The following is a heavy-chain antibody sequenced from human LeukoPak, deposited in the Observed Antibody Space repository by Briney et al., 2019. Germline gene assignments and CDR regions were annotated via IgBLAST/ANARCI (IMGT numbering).Heavy chain of an antibody. Sequence: GASVKVSCKASGYTFTSYDINWVRQAPGQGLEWMGIINPSGGSTSYAQKFQGRVTMTRDTSTSTVYMELSSLRSEDTAVYYCARDCSSTSCYTVWGQGTLVTVSS. D-gene: IGHD2-2*02. V-gene: IGHV1-46*03. CDR2: INPSGGST. J-gene: IGHJ4*02. CDR1: GYTFTSYD. CDR3: ARDCSSTSCYTV.